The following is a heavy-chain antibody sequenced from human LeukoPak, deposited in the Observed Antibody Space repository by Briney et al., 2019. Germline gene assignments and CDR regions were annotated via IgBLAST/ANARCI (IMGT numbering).Heavy chain of an antibody. CDR1: GGSFSGYY. CDR3: ARGLAAAGKRRFDP. Sequence: SETLSLTCAVYGGSFSGYYWSWIRQPPGKGLEWFGEINHSGSTNYNPSLKSRVTISVDTSKNQFSLKLSSVTAADTAVYYCARGLAAAGKRRFDPWGQGTLVTVSS. V-gene: IGHV4-34*01. CDR2: INHSGST. D-gene: IGHD6-13*01. J-gene: IGHJ5*02.